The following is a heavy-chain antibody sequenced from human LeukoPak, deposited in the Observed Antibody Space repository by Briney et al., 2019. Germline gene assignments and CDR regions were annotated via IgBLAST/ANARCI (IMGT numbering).Heavy chain of an antibody. Sequence: GGSLRLSCIASGFTFSSYWMHWVRQAPGKGLVWVSRINTDGSSTTYTDSVKGRFTISRDNAKNTLYLQMNSLRVEDTAIYYCTRGMLRQPPDYWGQGMLVTVSS. CDR2: INTDGSST. J-gene: IGHJ4*02. CDR1: GFTFSSYW. V-gene: IGHV3-74*01. CDR3: TRGMLRQPPDY. D-gene: IGHD3-10*02.